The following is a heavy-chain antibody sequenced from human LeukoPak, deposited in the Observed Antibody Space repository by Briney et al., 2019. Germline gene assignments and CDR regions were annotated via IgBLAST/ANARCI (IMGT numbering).Heavy chain of an antibody. D-gene: IGHD3-16*02. CDR2: IYYSGST. CDR3: ARERLREYIWGSYRIIDY. J-gene: IGHJ4*02. CDR1: GGSISSGGYY. Sequence: SETLSLTCTVSGGSISSGGYYWSWIRQHPGKGLEWIGYIYYSGSTYYNPSLKSRVTISVDTSKNQFSLKLSSVTAADTAVCYCARERLREYIWGSYRIIDYWGQGTLVTVSS. V-gene: IGHV4-31*03.